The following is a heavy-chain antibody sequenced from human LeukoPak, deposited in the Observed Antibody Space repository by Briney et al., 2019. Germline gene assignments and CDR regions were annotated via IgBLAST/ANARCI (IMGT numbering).Heavy chain of an antibody. CDR2: IWYDASNK. J-gene: IGHJ1*01. D-gene: IGHD3-22*01. Sequence: GGSLRLSCAASGFTFSSFGMHWVRQAPGKGLEWVAVIWYDASNKYYADSVKGRFTISRDNSKNTLYLQMNSLRADDTAVYYCATITSMRVVLISWGQGTLVTVSS. CDR3: ATITSMRVVLIS. V-gene: IGHV3-33*01. CDR1: GFTFSSFG.